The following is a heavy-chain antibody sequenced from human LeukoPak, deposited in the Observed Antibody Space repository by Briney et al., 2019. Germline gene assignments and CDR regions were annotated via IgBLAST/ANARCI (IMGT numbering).Heavy chain of an antibody. CDR2: ISAYNGNT. D-gene: IGHD3-10*01. CDR3: ARIMVRADAFDI. V-gene: IGHV1-18*01. J-gene: IGHJ3*02. CDR1: GYTFTSYG. Sequence: ALVKVSCKASGYTFTSYGISWVRQAPGQGLEWMGWISAYNGNTNYAQKLQGRVTMTTDTSTSTAYMELRSLRSDDTAVYYCARIMVRADAFDIWGQGTMVTVSS.